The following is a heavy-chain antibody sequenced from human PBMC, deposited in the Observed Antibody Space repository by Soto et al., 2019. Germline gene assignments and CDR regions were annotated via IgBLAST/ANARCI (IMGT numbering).Heavy chain of an antibody. CDR3: ARGSAKAWYYDSSGYYYLDY. D-gene: IGHD3-22*01. V-gene: IGHV4-59*01. CDR2: IYYSGST. Sequence: SETLSLTCTVSGGSISSYYWSWIRQPPGKGLEWIGYIYYSGSTNYNPSLKSRVTISVGTSKNQFSLKLSSVTAADTAVYYCARGSAKAWYYDSSGYYYLDYWGQGTLVTSPQ. J-gene: IGHJ4*02. CDR1: GGSISSYY.